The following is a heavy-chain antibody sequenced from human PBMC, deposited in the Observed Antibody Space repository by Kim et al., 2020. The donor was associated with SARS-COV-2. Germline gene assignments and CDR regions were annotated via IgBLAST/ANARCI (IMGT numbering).Heavy chain of an antibody. D-gene: IGHD6-13*01. CDR2: ISAHNGNT. Sequence: ASVNVSCKASSYIFTRYGISWVRQAPGQGLEWMGWISAHNGNTEYVEDFQGRVTMTTDTSTSTAYMELRSLRSDDTAVYYWSRDITAGVNHYQGMDVWGQGTTVTVSS. V-gene: IGHV1-18*01. CDR1: SYIFTRYG. J-gene: IGHJ6*02. CDR3: SRDITAGVNHYQGMDV.